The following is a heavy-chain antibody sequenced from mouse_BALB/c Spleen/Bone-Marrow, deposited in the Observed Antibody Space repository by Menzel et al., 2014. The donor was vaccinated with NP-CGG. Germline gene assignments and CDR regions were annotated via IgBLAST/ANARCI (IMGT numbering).Heavy chain of an antibody. Sequence: EVKVVDSGGGLVQPGGSRKLSCAVSGSTFSSFGIHWVRQAPEKGLEWVAYISSGSSTIYYADTVKGRFTISRDNPKNTLFLQMTSLRSEDTAMYYCARSGYGDYYAMDYWGQGTSVTVSS. D-gene: IGHD2-10*02. CDR2: ISSGSSTI. J-gene: IGHJ4*01. V-gene: IGHV5-17*02. CDR3: ARSGYGDYYAMDY. CDR1: GSTFSSFG.